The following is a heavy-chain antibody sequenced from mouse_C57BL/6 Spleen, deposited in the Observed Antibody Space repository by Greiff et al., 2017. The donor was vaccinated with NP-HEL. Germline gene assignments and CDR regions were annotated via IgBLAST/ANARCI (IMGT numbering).Heavy chain of an antibody. Sequence: QVQLQQSGPELVKPGASVKISCKASGYAFSSSWMNWVKQRPGKGLEWIGRIYPGDGDTNYNGKFKGKATLTADKSSSTAYMQLSSLTSEDSAVYFCARCPVITTVVAPYYFDYWGQGTTLTVSS. CDR3: ARCPVITTVVAPYYFDY. V-gene: IGHV1-82*01. CDR1: GYAFSSSW. D-gene: IGHD1-1*01. CDR2: IYPGDGDT. J-gene: IGHJ2*01.